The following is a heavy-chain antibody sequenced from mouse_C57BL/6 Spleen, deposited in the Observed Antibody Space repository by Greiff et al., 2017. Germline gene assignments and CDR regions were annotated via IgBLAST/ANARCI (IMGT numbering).Heavy chain of an antibody. Sequence: QVQLKESGAELARPGASVKMSCKASGYTFTSYTMHWVKQRPGQGLEWIGYINPSSGYTKYNQKFKDKATLTADKSSSTAYMQLSSLTSEDSAVYYCARDRGSYYEYFDVWGTGTTVTVSS. CDR2: INPSSGYT. CDR3: ARDRGSYYEYFDV. J-gene: IGHJ1*03. D-gene: IGHD2-10*01. CDR1: GYTFTSYT. V-gene: IGHV1-4*01.